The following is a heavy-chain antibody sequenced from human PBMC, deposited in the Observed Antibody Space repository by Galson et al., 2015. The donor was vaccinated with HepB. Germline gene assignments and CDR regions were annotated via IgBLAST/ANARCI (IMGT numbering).Heavy chain of an antibody. Sequence: SLRLSCAASGFTFSSYSMNWVRQAPGKGLEWVASISSSSSYIYYADSVKGRFTISRVNAKNSLYLQMNSLRAEDTAVYYCAGGSGVRYFDGLSELGYWGQGTLVTVSS. D-gene: IGHD3-9*01. CDR2: ISSSSSYI. CDR3: AGGSGVRYFDGLSELGY. V-gene: IGHV3-21*01. CDR1: GFTFSSYS. J-gene: IGHJ4*02.